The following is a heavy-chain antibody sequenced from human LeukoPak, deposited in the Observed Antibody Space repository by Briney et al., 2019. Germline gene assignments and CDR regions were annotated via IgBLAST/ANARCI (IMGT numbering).Heavy chain of an antibody. Sequence: GGSLRLPCEASGVTFSSYVMSWVRQAPGKGPEWVSGISGSGGSTYYADSVKGRFTISRDNSKNTLYLQMNSLRAEDTAVYYCAREKGYYDSSGYQRYFDYWGQGTLVTVSS. D-gene: IGHD3-22*01. CDR2: ISGSGGST. V-gene: IGHV3-23*01. J-gene: IGHJ4*02. CDR3: AREKGYYDSSGYQRYFDY. CDR1: GVTFSSYV.